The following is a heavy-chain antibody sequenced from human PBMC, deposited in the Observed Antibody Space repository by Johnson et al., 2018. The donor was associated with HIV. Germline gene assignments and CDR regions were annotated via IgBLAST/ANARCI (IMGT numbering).Heavy chain of an antibody. J-gene: IGHJ3*02. CDR3: ARRTVVTPGAFDI. Sequence: VQLVESGGGVVQPGGSLRLSCAASGFTFSSYGMHWVRQAPGKGLEWVTFIRYDGSNKYYADSVKGRFTISRDNSKNSLYLQMNSLRAEDTAVYYCARRTVVTPGAFDIWGQGTMVTVSS. CDR2: IRYDGSNK. D-gene: IGHD4-23*01. CDR1: GFTFSSYG. V-gene: IGHV3-30*02.